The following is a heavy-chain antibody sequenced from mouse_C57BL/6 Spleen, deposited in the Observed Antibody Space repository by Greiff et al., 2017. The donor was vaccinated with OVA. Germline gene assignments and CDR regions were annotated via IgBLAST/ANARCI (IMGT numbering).Heavy chain of an antibody. CDR2: IHPNSGST. V-gene: IGHV1-64*01. CDR3: AWGYYCSSPFAY. CDR1: GYTFTSYW. J-gene: IGHJ3*01. D-gene: IGHD1-1*01. Sequence: QVQLKQPGAELVKPGASVTLSCKASGYTFTSYWMHWVKQRPGQGLEWIGMIHPNSGSTNYNEKFKSKATLTVDKSSSTAYMQLSSLTSEDSAVYYCAWGYYCSSPFAYWGQGTLVTVSA.